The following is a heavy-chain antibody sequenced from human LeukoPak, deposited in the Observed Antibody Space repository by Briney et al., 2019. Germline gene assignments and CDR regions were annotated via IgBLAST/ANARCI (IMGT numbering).Heavy chain of an antibody. D-gene: IGHD3-10*01. J-gene: IGHJ4*02. Sequence: GGSLRLSCAASGVTFSSYSMNWVRQAPGKGLEWVSSISSSSSYIYYADSVKGRFTISRDNAKNSLYLQMNSLRAEDTAVYYCARGGRPLIRWFGESHPYDYWGQGTLVTVSS. CDR1: GVTFSSYS. CDR2: ISSSSSYI. CDR3: ARGGRPLIRWFGESHPYDY. V-gene: IGHV3-21*01.